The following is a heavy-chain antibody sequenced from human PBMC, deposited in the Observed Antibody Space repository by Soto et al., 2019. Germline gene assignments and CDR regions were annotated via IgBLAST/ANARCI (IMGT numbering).Heavy chain of an antibody. Sequence: GGSLRLSCAASGFTFSSYAMHWVRQAPGKGLEWVAVISYDGSNKYYADSVKGRFTISRDNSKNTLYLQMNSLRAEDTAVYYCAREVMRRELLVYYYYYGMDVWGQGTTVTVSS. J-gene: IGHJ6*02. D-gene: IGHD1-26*01. CDR2: ISYDGSNK. V-gene: IGHV3-30-3*01. CDR3: AREVMRRELLVYYYYYGMDV. CDR1: GFTFSSYA.